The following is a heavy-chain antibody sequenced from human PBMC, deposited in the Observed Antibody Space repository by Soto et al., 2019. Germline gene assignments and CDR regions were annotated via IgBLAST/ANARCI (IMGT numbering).Heavy chain of an antibody. CDR1: GASVTSSTYY. Sequence: QLQLQESGPGLVKPSETLSHTCTVSGASVTSSTYYWGWIHQPPGKGLEWIGSIYYSGSTYYNPSLRSRVTISVDTSKNQVSLKLTSVTAADTAVYYCANDYGDYKSYYGMDVWGQGTTVTVSS. V-gene: IGHV4-39*01. J-gene: IGHJ6*02. CDR2: IYYSGST. D-gene: IGHD4-17*01. CDR3: ANDYGDYKSYYGMDV.